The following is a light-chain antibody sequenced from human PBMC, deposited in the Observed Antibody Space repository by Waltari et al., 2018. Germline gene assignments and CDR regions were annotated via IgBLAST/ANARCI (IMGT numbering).Light chain of an antibody. CDR1: QCVSSSY. Sequence: EIVLTQSPGTLYLSPGERATLSCRASQCVSSSYLAWYQQKPGQAPRLLIYGASSRATGIPDRFSGSGSGTDFTLTISRLEPEDFAVYYCQQYGSSFTFGPGTKVDIK. CDR3: QQYGSSFT. J-gene: IGKJ3*01. CDR2: GAS. V-gene: IGKV3-20*01.